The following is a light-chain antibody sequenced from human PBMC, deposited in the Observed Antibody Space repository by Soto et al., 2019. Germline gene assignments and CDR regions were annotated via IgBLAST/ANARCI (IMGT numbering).Light chain of an antibody. CDR1: QSISSW. CDR2: DAS. CDR3: QQYNSYWT. V-gene: IGKV1-5*01. Sequence: DIQMTQSPSTLSASVGDRVTITCRASQSISSWLAWYKQKPGKAPKLLIYDASSLESGVPSRFSGSGSGTEFTLTISSMKPDDFATYYCQQYNSYWTFGHGTKVDI. J-gene: IGKJ1*01.